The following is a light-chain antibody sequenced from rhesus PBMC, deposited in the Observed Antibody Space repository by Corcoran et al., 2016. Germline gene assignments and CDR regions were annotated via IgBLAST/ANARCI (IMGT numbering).Light chain of an antibody. CDR2: DVS. V-gene: IGLV2-13*03. CDR3: SSYVSSSTFI. J-gene: IGLJ1*01. Sequence: QAAPTQSPSVSGSPGQSVTISCIGTSSDIGGYDRVSWYQQHPGKAPKLMIFDVSKRPSGVSDRFSGSKSGNMASLTISGLQTEDEADYFCSSYVSSSTFIFGTGTRLTVL. CDR1: SSDIGGYDR.